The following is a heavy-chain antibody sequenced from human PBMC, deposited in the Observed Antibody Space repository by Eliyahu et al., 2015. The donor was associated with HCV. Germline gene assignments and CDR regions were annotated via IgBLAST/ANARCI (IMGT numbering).Heavy chain of an antibody. CDR2: INHSGST. D-gene: IGHD5-18*01. CDR1: GGSFSGYY. V-gene: IGHV4-34*01. J-gene: IGHJ4*02. CDR3: ARATGLPDTAMAFGY. Sequence: QVQLQQWGAGLLKPSETLSLTCAVYGGSFSGYYWSWIRQPPGKGLEWIGEINHSGSTNYNPSLKSRVTISVDTSKNQFSLKLSSVTAADTAVYYCARATGLPDTAMAFGYWGQGTLVTVSS.